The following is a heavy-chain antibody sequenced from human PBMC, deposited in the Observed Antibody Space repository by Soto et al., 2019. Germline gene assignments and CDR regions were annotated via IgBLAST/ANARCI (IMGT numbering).Heavy chain of an antibody. D-gene: IGHD2-2*01. Sequence: GGSLRLSCAASGFTFSSYAMSWVRQAPGKGLEWVSAISGSGGSTYYADSVKGRFTISRDNSKNTLYLQMNSLRAEDTAVYYCAHNLGYCSSTSCYDYFDYWGQGTLVTVSS. CDR1: GFTFSSYA. V-gene: IGHV3-23*01. CDR3: AHNLGYCSSTSCYDYFDY. CDR2: ISGSGGST. J-gene: IGHJ4*02.